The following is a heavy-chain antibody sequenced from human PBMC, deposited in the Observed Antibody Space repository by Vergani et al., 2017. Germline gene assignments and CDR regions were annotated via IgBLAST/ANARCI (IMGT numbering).Heavy chain of an antibody. J-gene: IGHJ6*02. CDR2: ISYDGSNK. CDR3: AKDPSSPTVTSDYYYYYGMDV. Sequence: QVQLVESGGGVVQPGRALRLSCAASGFTFSSYGMHWVRQAPGTGLGWVAVISYDGSNKYYADSVKGRLTISRDNSKNTLSLQINILIAEDTAVYYCAKDPSSPTVTSDYYYYYGMDVWGQGTTVTVSS. V-gene: IGHV3-30*18. CDR1: GFTFSSYG. D-gene: IGHD4-11*01.